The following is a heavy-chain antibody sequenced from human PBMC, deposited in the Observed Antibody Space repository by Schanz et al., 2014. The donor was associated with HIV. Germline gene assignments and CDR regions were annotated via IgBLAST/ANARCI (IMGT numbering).Heavy chain of an antibody. Sequence: QEQLVESGGGVVQPGKSLRLSCAASGFTFRNFGMHWVRQAPGKGLEWVAVISYDGSNKYYADSVKGRFTIARDNSKNTLYLQMNSLRAEDTAVYYCAKDGSWEAFDVFDIWGQGTMVTVSS. CDR1: GFTFRNFG. D-gene: IGHD1-26*01. J-gene: IGHJ3*02. V-gene: IGHV3-30*18. CDR3: AKDGSWEAFDVFDI. CDR2: ISYDGSNK.